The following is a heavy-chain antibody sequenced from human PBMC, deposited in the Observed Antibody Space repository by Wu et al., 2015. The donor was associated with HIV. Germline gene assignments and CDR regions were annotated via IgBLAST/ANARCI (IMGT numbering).Heavy chain of an antibody. CDR1: GFTFSNYG. D-gene: IGHD1-26*01. V-gene: IGHV1-8*01. Sequence: QVQLVQSGAEVKKPGASVKVSCKASGFTFSNYGVSWVRQAPGQGLEWMGWMNPNSGNTGYAQKFQGRVTMTRNTSISTAYMELSSLRSEDTAVYYCARVHSPHSPGSYGHWGQGTLVTVSS. CDR3: ARVHSPHSPGSYGH. J-gene: IGHJ4*02. CDR2: MNPNSGNT.